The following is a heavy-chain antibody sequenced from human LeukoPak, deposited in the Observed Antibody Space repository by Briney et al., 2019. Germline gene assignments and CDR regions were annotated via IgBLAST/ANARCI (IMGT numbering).Heavy chain of an antibody. CDR2: MNPNSGNT. Sequence: ASVKVSCKASGYTFTSYDINWVRQATGQGLEWMGWMNPNSGNTGYAQKFQGRVTITRNTSISTAYMELSSLRSEDTAVYYCARGANLKTLRFLEWLSTQKKNTPPYFDYWGQGTLVTVSS. D-gene: IGHD3-3*01. J-gene: IGHJ4*02. CDR1: GYTFTSYD. CDR3: ARGANLKTLRFLEWLSTQKKNTPPYFDY. V-gene: IGHV1-8*03.